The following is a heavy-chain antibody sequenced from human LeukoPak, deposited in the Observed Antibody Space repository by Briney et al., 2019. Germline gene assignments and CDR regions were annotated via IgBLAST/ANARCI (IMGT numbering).Heavy chain of an antibody. V-gene: IGHV3-30-3*01. CDR2: ISYDGSNK. D-gene: IGHD5-18*01. Sequence: GGSLRLSCAASGFTFSSYAMHWVRQAPGKGLEWVAVISYDGSNKYYADSVKGRFTISRDNSKNTLYLQMNSLRAEDTAMYYCASPKGGGYSYGTPFDYWGQGTLVTVSS. CDR1: GFTFSSYA. CDR3: ASPKGGGYSYGTPFDY. J-gene: IGHJ4*02.